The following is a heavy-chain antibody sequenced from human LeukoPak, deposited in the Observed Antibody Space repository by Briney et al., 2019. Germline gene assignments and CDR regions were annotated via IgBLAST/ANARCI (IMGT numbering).Heavy chain of an antibody. CDR3: ARERQYSSSWFFDY. Sequence: PGGSLRLSCAASGFTFSSYSMNWVRQAPGKGLEWVSSISSSSSYIYYADSVKGRFTISRDNAKNTLYLQMNSLRAEDTAVYYCARERQYSSSWFFDYWGQGTLVTVSS. CDR1: GFTFSSYS. J-gene: IGHJ4*02. CDR2: ISSSSSYI. D-gene: IGHD6-13*01. V-gene: IGHV3-21*01.